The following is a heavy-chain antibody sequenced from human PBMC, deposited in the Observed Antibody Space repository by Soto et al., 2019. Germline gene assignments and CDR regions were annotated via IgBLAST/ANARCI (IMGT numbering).Heavy chain of an antibody. CDR1: GFTFSSYA. V-gene: IGHV3-23*01. J-gene: IGHJ4*02. Sequence: GGSLKLSCAASGFTFSSYAMSWVRQAPGKGLEWVSGISGSGGSTYYADSVKGRFTISRDNSKNPLYLQMNSLRAEDTAVYYCAKPYYDSSGYFYYWGQGTLVTVSS. CDR3: AKPYYDSSGYFYY. D-gene: IGHD3-22*01. CDR2: ISGSGGST.